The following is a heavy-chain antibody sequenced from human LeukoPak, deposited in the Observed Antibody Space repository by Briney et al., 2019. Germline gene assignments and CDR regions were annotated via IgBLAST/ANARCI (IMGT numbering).Heavy chain of an antibody. CDR1: GYTFTGYY. D-gene: IGHD4-11*01. J-gene: IGHJ6*03. CDR3: AKGGLHGNYPGRRYYYYYMDV. CDR2: IDPNSGGT. Sequence: ASVKVSCKASGYTFTGYYMHWVRQAPGQGPEWMGWIDPNSGGTNYAQKFQGRVTMTRDTSISTAYMELSRLRSDDTAVYYCAKGGLHGNYPGRRYYYYYMDVWGKGTTVTVSS. V-gene: IGHV1-2*02.